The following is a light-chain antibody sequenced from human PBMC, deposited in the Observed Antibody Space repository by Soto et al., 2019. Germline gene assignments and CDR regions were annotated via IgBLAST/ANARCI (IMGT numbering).Light chain of an antibody. J-gene: IGKJ1*01. CDR2: GVS. Sequence: EIVMTQSPATLSVSPGEGATLSCRASQSVSYNLAWYQQRPGQGPRLLIYGVSTRANGIPARFGGSGFGTEFTLTISSLQSEDFAVYYCQQYNDWPRTFGQGTKVDIK. CDR1: QSVSYN. V-gene: IGKV3-15*01. CDR3: QQYNDWPRT.